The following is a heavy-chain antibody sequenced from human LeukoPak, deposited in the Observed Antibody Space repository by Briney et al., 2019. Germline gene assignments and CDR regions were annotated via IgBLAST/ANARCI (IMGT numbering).Heavy chain of an antibody. CDR3: AREAIRFLEWLPGAFDI. D-gene: IGHD3-3*01. J-gene: IGHJ3*02. CDR2: IYYSGGT. CDR1: GGSVSNHY. V-gene: IGHV4-59*08. Sequence: SETLSLTCTVSGGSVSNHYWSWIRQPPGKGLEWIGYIYYSGGTNYSPSLKSRVTISVDTSKNQFSLKLSSVTAADTAVYYCAREAIRFLEWLPGAFDIWGQGTMVTVSS.